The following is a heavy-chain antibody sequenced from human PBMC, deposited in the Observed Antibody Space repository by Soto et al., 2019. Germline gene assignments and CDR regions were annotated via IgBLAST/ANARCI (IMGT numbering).Heavy chain of an antibody. V-gene: IGHV2-5*02. CDR3: AHRLGGFTWNDGYLDY. J-gene: IGHJ4*02. D-gene: IGHD1-1*01. CDR1: GFSLTTSPMG. CDR2: IYWDNDK. Sequence: ITLKESGPTLVEPTETLTLTCSFSGFSLTTSPMGVGWIRQPPGKALEWLAVIYWDNDKRYNPSLRSRLTITKDTSKKQVVLTMTYMEPADTATYYCAHRLGGFTWNDGYLDYWGQGTLVTVSS.